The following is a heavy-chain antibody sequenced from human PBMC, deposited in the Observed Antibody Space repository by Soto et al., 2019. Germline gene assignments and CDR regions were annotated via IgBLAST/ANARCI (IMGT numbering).Heavy chain of an antibody. Sequence: QVQLVQSGAEVKKPGASVKVSCKASGYTFTSYGISWVRQAPGQGLEWMGWISAYNGNTNYAQKLQGRVTMTTDTSKSAAYVELRSLRSDDTAVYYCAGVVADVWTLDYWGQGTLVTVSS. CDR1: GYTFTSYG. CDR3: AGVVADVWTLDY. CDR2: ISAYNGNT. D-gene: IGHD2-15*01. J-gene: IGHJ4*02. V-gene: IGHV1-18*01.